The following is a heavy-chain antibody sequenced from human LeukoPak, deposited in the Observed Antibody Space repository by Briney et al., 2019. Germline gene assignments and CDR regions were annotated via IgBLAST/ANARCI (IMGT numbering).Heavy chain of an antibody. CDR1: GGSISSSSYY. V-gene: IGHV4-39*01. Sequence: PSETLSLTCTVSGGSISSSSYYWGWIRQPPGRGLEWIGSIYYSGSTYYNPSLKSRVTISVDTSKNQFSLKLSSVTAADTAVYYCARLLWWEERYFDYWGQGTLVTVSS. CDR2: IYYSGST. J-gene: IGHJ4*02. CDR3: ARLLWWEERYFDY. D-gene: IGHD2-21*01.